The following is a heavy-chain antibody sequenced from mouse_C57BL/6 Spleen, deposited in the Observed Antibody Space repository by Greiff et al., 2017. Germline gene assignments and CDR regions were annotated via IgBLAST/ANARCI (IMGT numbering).Heavy chain of an antibody. Sequence: EVKLQQSGPELVKPGASVKISCKASGYTFTDYYMNWVKQSHGKSLEWIGDINPNNGGTSYNQKFKGKATLTVDKSSSTAYMELRSLTSEDSAVYYCASLFTGHAMDYWGQGTSVTVSS. CDR1: GYTFTDYY. J-gene: IGHJ4*01. CDR2: INPNNGGT. D-gene: IGHD6-1*01. CDR3: ASLFTGHAMDY. V-gene: IGHV1-26*01.